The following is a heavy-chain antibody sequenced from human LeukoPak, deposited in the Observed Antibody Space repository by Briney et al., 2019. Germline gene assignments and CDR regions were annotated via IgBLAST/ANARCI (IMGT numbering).Heavy chain of an antibody. J-gene: IGHJ4*02. Sequence: SGGSLRLSCAASGFTFSSYAMSWVRQAPGKGLEWVSAISGSGGRTYYADSVKGRFTIPRDNAKNTLYLQMNSLRAEDTAIYYCAKASAFYFDTSGYPIPHYYDFWGQGTLVTVSA. D-gene: IGHD3-22*01. CDR3: AKASAFYFDTSGYPIPHYYDF. V-gene: IGHV3-23*01. CDR2: ISGSGGRT. CDR1: GFTFSSYA.